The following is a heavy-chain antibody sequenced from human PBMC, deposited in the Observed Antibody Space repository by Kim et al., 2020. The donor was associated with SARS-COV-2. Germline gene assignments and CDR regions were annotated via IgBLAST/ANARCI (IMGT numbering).Heavy chain of an antibody. CDR3: TTVRCSGGSCYSAKGAFDI. D-gene: IGHD2-15*01. V-gene: IGHV3-15*01. J-gene: IGHJ3*02. Sequence: GGSLRLSCAASGFTFSNAWMSWVRQAPGKGLEWVGRIKSKTDGGTTDYAAPVKGRFTISRDDSTNTLYLQMNSLKTEDTAVYYCTTVRCSGGSCYSAKGAFDIWGQGTMVTVSS. CDR2: IKSKTDGGTT. CDR1: GFTFSNAW.